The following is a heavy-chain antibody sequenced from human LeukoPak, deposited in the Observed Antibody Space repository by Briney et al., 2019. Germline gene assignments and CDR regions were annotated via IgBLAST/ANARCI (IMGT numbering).Heavy chain of an antibody. V-gene: IGHV1-2*02. CDR2: INPNSGGT. D-gene: IGHD1-26*01. J-gene: IGHJ3*02. CDR1: GYTFTGYY. CDR3: ARVKYIGSQPPCDAFDI. Sequence: ASVKVSCKASGYTFTGYYMHWVRQAPGQGLEWMGWINPNSGGTNYAQKFQGRVTMTRDTSISTAYMELSRLRSDDTAVYYCARVKYIGSQPPCDAFDIWGQGTMVTVSS.